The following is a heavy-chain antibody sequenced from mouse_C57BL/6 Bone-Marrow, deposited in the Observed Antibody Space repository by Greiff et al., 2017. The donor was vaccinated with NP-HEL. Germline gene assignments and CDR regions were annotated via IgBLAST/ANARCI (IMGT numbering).Heavy chain of an antibody. V-gene: IGHV1-81*01. CDR2: IYPRSGNT. D-gene: IGHD2-5*01. CDR1: GYTFTSYG. Sequence: VQLVESGAELARPGASVKLSCKASGYTFTSYGISWVKQRTGQGLEWIGEIYPRSGNTYSNEKFKGKATLTADKSSSTAYMELRSLTSEDSAVYFCARRGSNSYYAMDYWGQGTSVTVSS. J-gene: IGHJ4*01. CDR3: ARRGSNSYYAMDY.